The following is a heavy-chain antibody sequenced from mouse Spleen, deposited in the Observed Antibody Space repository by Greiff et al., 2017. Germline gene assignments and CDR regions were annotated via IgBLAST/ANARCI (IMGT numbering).Heavy chain of an antibody. Sequence: QVQLQQSGAELARPGASVKLSCKASGYTFTSYGISWVKQRTGQGLEWIGEIYPRSGNTYYNEKFKGKATLTADKSSSTAYMELRSLTSEDSAVYFCARRDYGDYPWFAYWGQGTLVTVSA. CDR3: ARRDYGDYPWFAY. V-gene: IGHV1-81*01. CDR1: GYTFTSYG. J-gene: IGHJ3*01. D-gene: IGHD2-13*01. CDR2: IYPRSGNT.